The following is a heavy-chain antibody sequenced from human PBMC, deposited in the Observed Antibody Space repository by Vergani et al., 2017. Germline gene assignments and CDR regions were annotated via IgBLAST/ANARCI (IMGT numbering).Heavy chain of an antibody. Sequence: EVQLLESGGGLVQPGGSLRLSCAASGFTFSSYAMSWVRQAPGKGLEWVSAISGSGGSTYYADSVKGRFTISRDNSKNTLYLQMNSLRAEDTAVYYCARDRHQFYSSSPHYYYYGMDVWGQGP. CDR3: ARDRHQFYSSSPHYYYYGMDV. D-gene: IGHD6-13*01. J-gene: IGHJ6*02. V-gene: IGHV3-23*01. CDR2: ISGSGGST. CDR1: GFTFSSYA.